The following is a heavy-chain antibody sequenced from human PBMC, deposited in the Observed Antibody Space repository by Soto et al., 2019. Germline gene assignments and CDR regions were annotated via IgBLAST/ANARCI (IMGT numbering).Heavy chain of an antibody. V-gene: IGHV3-48*01. J-gene: IGHJ4*02. CDR2: ISSSGSAI. D-gene: IGHD2-15*01. CDR1: GFTFSSYS. CDR3: ATDGSHIVVVVTATLMFDY. Sequence: PGGSLRLSCAASGFTFSSYSMNWVRQDPGKGLEWVSHISSSGSAIYYADSVKGRFTISRDNAKNSLYLQMNTLRAEDTAVYYCATDGSHIVVVVTATLMFDYWGQGALVTVSS.